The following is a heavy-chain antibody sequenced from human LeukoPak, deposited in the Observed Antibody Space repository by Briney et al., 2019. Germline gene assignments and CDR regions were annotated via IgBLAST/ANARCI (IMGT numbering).Heavy chain of an antibody. Sequence: GGSLRLSCAASGFTVSSNYMSWVRQAPGKGLEWVSVIYSGGSTYYADSVKGRFTISRDNSKNTLYLQMNSLRAEDTAVYYCARDAGGENRWDYFDYWGQGTLVTVSS. D-gene: IGHD2/OR15-2a*01. CDR3: ARDAGGENRWDYFDY. CDR1: GFTVSSNY. J-gene: IGHJ4*02. CDR2: IYSGGST. V-gene: IGHV3-66*01.